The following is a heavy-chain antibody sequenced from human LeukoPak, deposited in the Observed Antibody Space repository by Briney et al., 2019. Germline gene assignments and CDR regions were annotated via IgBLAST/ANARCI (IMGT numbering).Heavy chain of an antibody. CDR3: ARSETGDWWYFDL. CDR1: GYTFTGYY. J-gene: IGHJ2*01. CDR2: INPNSGGT. V-gene: IGHV1-2*06. Sequence: ASMKVSCKASGYTFTGYYMHWVRQAPGQGLEWMGRINPNSGGTNYAQTFQGRVTMTRDTSISTAYMQLSRLRSDDTAVYYCARSETGDWWYFDLWGRGTLVTVSS. D-gene: IGHD7-27*01.